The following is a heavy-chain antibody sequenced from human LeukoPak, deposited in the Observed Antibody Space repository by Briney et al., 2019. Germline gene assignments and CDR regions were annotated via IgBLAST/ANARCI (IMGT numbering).Heavy chain of an antibody. Sequence: GGSPRLSCAASGFTFSSYWMSWGRQAPGQGLEWVANIKQDGSEKYYVDSVKGRFTISRDNAKNSLYLQMNSLRAEDTAVYYCARESCGGDCYSINWFDPWGQGTLVTVSS. V-gene: IGHV3-7*01. D-gene: IGHD2-21*02. CDR3: ARESCGGDCYSINWFDP. CDR1: GFTFSSYW. J-gene: IGHJ5*02. CDR2: IKQDGSEK.